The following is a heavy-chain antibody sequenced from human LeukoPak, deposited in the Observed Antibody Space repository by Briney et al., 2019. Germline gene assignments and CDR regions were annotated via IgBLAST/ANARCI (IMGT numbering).Heavy chain of an antibody. D-gene: IGHD1-26*01. CDR3: AKDRTVGASYWYFDL. V-gene: IGHV3-7*03. CDR2: IKVDGSEK. Sequence: NPGGSLRLSCAGSGFTFSNYWMSWVRQAPGKGLEWVANIKVDGSEKYYLDSVKGRFTISRDNSKNTLYLQMNSLRAEDTAIYYCAKDRTVGASYWYFDLWGRGTLVTVSS. CDR1: GFTFSNYW. J-gene: IGHJ2*01.